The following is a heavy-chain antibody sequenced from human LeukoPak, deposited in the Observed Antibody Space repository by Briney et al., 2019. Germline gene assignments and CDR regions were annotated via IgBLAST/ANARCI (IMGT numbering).Heavy chain of an antibody. Sequence: SQTLSLTCTVSGGSISSGSYYWSWIRQPAGKGLEWIGRIYTSGSTNYNPSLKSRVTISVNTSKNQFSLKLSSVTAADTAVYYCARVTTGGYYNCWGQGTLVTVSS. CDR3: ARVTTGGYYNC. V-gene: IGHV4-61*02. D-gene: IGHD3-3*01. CDR2: IYTSGST. CDR1: GGSISSGSYY. J-gene: IGHJ4*02.